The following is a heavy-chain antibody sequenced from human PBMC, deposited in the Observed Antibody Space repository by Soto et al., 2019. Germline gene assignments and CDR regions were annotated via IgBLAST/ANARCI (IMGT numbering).Heavy chain of an antibody. J-gene: IGHJ6*02. CDR3: ATEAVTTGTYYYYSYGMDV. D-gene: IGHD4-17*01. CDR1: GYTFTGYY. Sequence: QVQLVQSGAEVKKPGASVKVSCKASGYTFTGYYMHWVRQAPGQGLEWMGWINANSGGTNYAQKFQGWVTITRDTPISTAYMELSRLRSDDTAVYYCATEAVTTGTYYYYSYGMDVWGQGTTVTVSS. V-gene: IGHV1-2*04. CDR2: INANSGGT.